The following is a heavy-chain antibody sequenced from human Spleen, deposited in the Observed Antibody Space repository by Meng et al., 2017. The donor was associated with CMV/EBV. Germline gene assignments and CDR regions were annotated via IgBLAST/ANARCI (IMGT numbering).Heavy chain of an antibody. CDR1: GYSISSTYS. Sequence: LSLTCTVSGYSISSTYSWGWIRQPPGKGLEWVSYISSSGSTIYYADSVKGRFTISRDNAKNSLYLQMNSLRAEDTAVYYCARAQYSSSWYYFDYWGQGTLVTVSS. J-gene: IGHJ4*02. D-gene: IGHD6-13*01. CDR3: ARAQYSSSWYYFDY. V-gene: IGHV3-11*04. CDR2: ISSSGSTI.